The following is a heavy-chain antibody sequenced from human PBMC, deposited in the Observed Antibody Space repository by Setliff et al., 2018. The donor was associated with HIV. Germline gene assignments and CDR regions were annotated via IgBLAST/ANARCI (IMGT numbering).Heavy chain of an antibody. CDR3: ARLDGYTGYDPFDY. J-gene: IGHJ4*02. D-gene: IGHD5-12*01. Sequence: GESLKISCKASGYNITTYWIAWVRQMPGKGLEWMGIIWPGDSEINYSPSFQGQVSFSADKSINTANLQWSGLKASDTAMYYCARLDGYTGYDPFDYWGQGTLVTVSS. CDR2: IWPGDSEI. V-gene: IGHV5-51*01. CDR1: GYNITTYW.